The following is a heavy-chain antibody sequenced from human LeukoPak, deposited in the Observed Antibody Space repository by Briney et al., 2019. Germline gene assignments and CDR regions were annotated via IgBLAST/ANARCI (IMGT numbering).Heavy chain of an antibody. CDR2: ISSSSSYI. CDR1: GFTFSSYS. Sequence: GSLRLSCTASGFTFSSYSMNWVRQAPGKGLEWVSSISSSSSYIYYADSVKGRFTISRDNARNTLYLQMNSLRAEDTAVYYCLRSPYGGYGDNWGQGTLVTVSS. J-gene: IGHJ4*02. CDR3: LRSPYGGYGDN. V-gene: IGHV3-21*01. D-gene: IGHD4-17*01.